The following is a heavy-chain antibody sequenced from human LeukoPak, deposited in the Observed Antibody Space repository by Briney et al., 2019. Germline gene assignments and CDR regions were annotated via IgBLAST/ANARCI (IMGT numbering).Heavy chain of an antibody. CDR1: GVSISSYY. Sequence: SETLSLTCTASGVSISSYYWSWIRQPPGKGLEWVGYIYCSGSTNYNPSLKSRVTISVDTSTIQFSLTLSSVTAADTAVYYCARDYIVVVPAAMPYHYYYGMDVWGQGTTVTVSS. J-gene: IGHJ6*02. CDR3: ARDYIVVVPAAMPYHYYYGMDV. V-gene: IGHV4-59*01. D-gene: IGHD2-2*01. CDR2: IYCSGST.